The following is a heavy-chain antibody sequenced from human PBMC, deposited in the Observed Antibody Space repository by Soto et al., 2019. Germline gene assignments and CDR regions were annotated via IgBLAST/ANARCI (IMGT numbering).Heavy chain of an antibody. CDR3: ARLPAAMVVSH. CDR1: GFTFSDYY. V-gene: IGHV3-11*06. CDR2: ISSSSSYT. D-gene: IGHD2-2*01. J-gene: IGHJ4*02. Sequence: GGALRLSCAASGFTFSDYYMSWIRQAPGKGLEWVSYISSSSSYTNYADSVKGRFTISRDNAKNSLYLQMNSLRAEDTAVYYCARLPAAMVVSHWGQGTLVTVSS.